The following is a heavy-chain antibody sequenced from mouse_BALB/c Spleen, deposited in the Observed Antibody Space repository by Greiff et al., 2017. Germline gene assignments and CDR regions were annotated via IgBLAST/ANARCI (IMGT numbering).Heavy chain of an antibody. CDR3: ARQGGSSSFDY. V-gene: IGHV1-4*01. D-gene: IGHD1-1*01. CDR1: GYTFTSYT. J-gene: IGHJ2*01. CDR2: INPSSGYT. Sequence: VQLQQSGADLARPGASVKMSCKASGYTFTSYTMHWVKQRPGQGLEWIGYINPSSGYTYYNQKFKDKATLTADKSSSTANMQLSSITSEDSAVYYCARQGGSSSFDYWGQGTTLTVSS.